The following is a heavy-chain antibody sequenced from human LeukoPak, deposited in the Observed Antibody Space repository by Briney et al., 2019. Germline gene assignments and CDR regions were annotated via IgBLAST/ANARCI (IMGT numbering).Heavy chain of an antibody. Sequence: GGSLGLSCAASGFTFSTYGMNWVRQATGKGLEWVSSISSGGTYLNYADSVKGRFTISRDNAKNSLYLQMNSLRAEDTAVYYCARVTSPYYFDSWGQGTLVTVSS. J-gene: IGHJ4*02. CDR2: ISSGGTYL. V-gene: IGHV3-21*01. CDR3: ARVTSPYYFDS. CDR1: GFTFSTYG. D-gene: IGHD2-2*01.